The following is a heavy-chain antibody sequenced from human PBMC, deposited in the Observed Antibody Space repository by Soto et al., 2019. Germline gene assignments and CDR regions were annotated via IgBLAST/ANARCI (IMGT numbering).Heavy chain of an antibody. J-gene: IGHJ3*02. CDR3: ASKLLKYSSSWYPDAFDI. CDR1: GYTFTSYG. CDR2: ISAYNGNT. V-gene: IGHV1-18*01. D-gene: IGHD6-13*01. Sequence: ASVKVSCKASGYTFTSYGISWVRQAPGQGLEWMGWISAYNGNTNYAQKLQGRVTMTTDTSTSTAYMELRSLRSDDTAVYYCASKLLKYSSSWYPDAFDIWGQGIMVTVSS.